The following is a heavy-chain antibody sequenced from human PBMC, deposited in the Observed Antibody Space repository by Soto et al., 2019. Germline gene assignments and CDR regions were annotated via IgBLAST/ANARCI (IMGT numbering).Heavy chain of an antibody. J-gene: IGHJ4*02. CDR3: ARDGGRHSGGIDY. D-gene: IGHD1-26*01. Sequence: VQSGAEVKKPXXSVKVSXXXXXXTFSSYSXXXXXXAPGQGLEWMGEIIPIFGTANYAQKFQGRVTITADESTSTAYMELSSLRSEDTAVYYCARDGGRHSGGIDYWGQGTLVTVSS. V-gene: IGHV1-69*01. CDR2: IIPIFGTA. CDR1: XXTFSSYS.